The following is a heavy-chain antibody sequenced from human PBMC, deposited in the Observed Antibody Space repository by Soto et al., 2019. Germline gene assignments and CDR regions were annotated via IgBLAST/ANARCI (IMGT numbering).Heavy chain of an antibody. CDR3: ARDLGGPDY. J-gene: IGHJ4*02. V-gene: IGHV3-74*01. Sequence: GVLRLSCAASGFTLNNYWMHWVREAPGKGLVWVSRINNDGSSTAYADPVKGRFTISRDNAKNTLYLQMNSLRAEDTAIYYCARDLGGPDYWGPGTLVTVST. CDR1: GFTLNNYW. D-gene: IGHD3-16*01. CDR2: INNDGSST.